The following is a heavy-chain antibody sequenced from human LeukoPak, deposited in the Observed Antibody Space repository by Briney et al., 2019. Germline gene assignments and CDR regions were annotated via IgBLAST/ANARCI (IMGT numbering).Heavy chain of an antibody. J-gene: IGHJ4*02. CDR3: AKRGPAQLLWFGKATHFDY. D-gene: IGHD3-10*01. CDR1: GFTFSSYA. CDR2: ISGSGGST. V-gene: IGHV3-23*01. Sequence: GGSLRLSCAASGFTFSSYAMSWVRQAPGKGLEWVSAISGSGGSTYYADSVKGRFTISRDNSKNTLYLQMNSLRAEDTAVYYCAKRGPAQLLWFGKATHFDYWGQGTLVTVSS.